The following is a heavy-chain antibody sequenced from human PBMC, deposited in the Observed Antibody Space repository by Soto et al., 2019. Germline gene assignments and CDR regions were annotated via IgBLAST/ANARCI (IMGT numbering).Heavy chain of an antibody. CDR3: TGLSYEVGWFDP. CDR2: IYYSGST. CDR1: GGSITYYY. D-gene: IGHD5-18*01. J-gene: IGHJ5*02. V-gene: IGHV4-59*01. Sequence: QVQLQESGPGLVAPSETLSLTCTVSGGSITYYYWSWIRQPPGKGLEWIGYIYYSGSTNYSPSLKSRLTISVDTSKNQFSLNLSSVTAADTAVYYCTGLSYEVGWFDPWGQGTLVSVSS.